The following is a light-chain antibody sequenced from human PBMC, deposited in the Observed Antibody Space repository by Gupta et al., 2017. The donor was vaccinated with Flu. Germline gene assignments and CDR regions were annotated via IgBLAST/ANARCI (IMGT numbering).Light chain of an antibody. V-gene: IGKV1-5*03. CDR3: HQYNSYPWT. J-gene: IGKJ2*02. Sequence: DIQMTQSPSTLPASVGDRVTITCRATQSISNWLAWYQQKPGKVPQLLIYKASTLQSGVPSRFSGSGSGTEFTLTISSLQPDDFATYYCHQYNSYPWTFGQGTKVEIK. CDR1: QSISNW. CDR2: KAS.